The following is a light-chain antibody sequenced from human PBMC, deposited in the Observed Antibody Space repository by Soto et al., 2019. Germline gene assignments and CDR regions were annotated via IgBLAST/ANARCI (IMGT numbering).Light chain of an antibody. CDR2: TAS. V-gene: IGKV1-6*01. J-gene: IGKJ3*01. Sequence: AIQMTQSPSSLSASIGDRVTITCRASQAIRNDLGWYQQKPGSAPKLLIYTASSLHSGVPSRFSGSGSGTDFTLTIRSLQPEDSATYYCLHDYSCPRTFGPGTKVDIK. CDR1: QAIRND. CDR3: LHDYSCPRT.